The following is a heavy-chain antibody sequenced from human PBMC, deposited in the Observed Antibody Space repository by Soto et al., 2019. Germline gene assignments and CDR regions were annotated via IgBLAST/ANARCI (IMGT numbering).Heavy chain of an antibody. CDR3: AHGSIGSSWYSYLDY. CDR1: GFSLSTSGVG. V-gene: IGHV2-5*02. CDR2: IYWDDDK. D-gene: IGHD6-13*01. Sequence: GATLVNPTQTVTLTCTFFGFSLSTSGVGVGWIRQPPGNALEWLALIYWDDDKRYSPSLKSRLTITKDTSKNQVVLTMTNMDPVDTAIFYFAHGSIGSSWYSYLDYWGQGTLVTVSS. J-gene: IGHJ4*02.